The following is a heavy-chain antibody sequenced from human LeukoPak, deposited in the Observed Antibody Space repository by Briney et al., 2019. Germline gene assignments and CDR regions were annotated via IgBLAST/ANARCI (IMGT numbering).Heavy chain of an antibody. D-gene: IGHD6-19*01. V-gene: IGHV4-34*01. CDR2: INHSGST. CDR1: GGSFSGYY. CDR3: ARQHVSSGWLFDY. J-gene: IGHJ4*02. Sequence: ASETLSLTCSVYGGSFSGYYWSWIRQPPGKGLEWIGEINHSGSTNYNPSLKSRVTISVDTSKNQLSLKMSSVTAADTAVYYCARQHVSSGWLFDYWGQGTLVTVSS.